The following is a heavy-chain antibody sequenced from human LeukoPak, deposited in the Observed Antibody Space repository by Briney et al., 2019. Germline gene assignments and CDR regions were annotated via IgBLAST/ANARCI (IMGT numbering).Heavy chain of an antibody. D-gene: IGHD5-18*01. CDR1: GFTFSSYS. CDR3: AREPPVDTAMVYDAFDI. J-gene: IGHJ3*02. CDR2: ISSSSSYI. V-gene: IGHV3-21*01. Sequence: GGSLRLSCAASGFTFSSYSMNWVRQAPGKGLEWVSSISSSSSYIYYADSVKGRFTISRDNAKNSLYLQMNSLRAEDAAAYYCAREPPVDTAMVYDAFDIWGQGTMVTVSS.